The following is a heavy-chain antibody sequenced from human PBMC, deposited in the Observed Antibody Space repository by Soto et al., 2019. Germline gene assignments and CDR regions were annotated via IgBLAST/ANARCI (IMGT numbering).Heavy chain of an antibody. Sequence: SETLSLTCAVYGGSFSGYYWSWIRQPPGKGLEWIGEINHRGSTNYNPSLKSRVTISVDTXKNQFSLKLSSVTAADTAVYYCARGRSSSSDYWGQGTLVTVSS. V-gene: IGHV4-34*01. CDR2: INHRGST. CDR1: GGSFSGYY. CDR3: ARGRSSSSDY. D-gene: IGHD6-6*01. J-gene: IGHJ4*02.